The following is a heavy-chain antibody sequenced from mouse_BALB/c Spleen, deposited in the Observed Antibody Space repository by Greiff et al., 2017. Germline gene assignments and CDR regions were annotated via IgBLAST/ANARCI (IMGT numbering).Heavy chain of an antibody. J-gene: IGHJ3*01. CDR3: ARSTMITTPFAY. CDR2: ISSGSSTI. CDR1: GFTFSSFG. V-gene: IGHV5-17*02. D-gene: IGHD2-4*01. Sequence: EVMLVESGGGLVQPGGSRKLSCAASGFTFSSFGMHWVRQAPEKGLEWVAYISSGSSTIYYADTVKGRFTISRDNPKNTLFLQMTSLRSEDTAMYYCARSTMITTPFAYWGQGTLVTVSA.